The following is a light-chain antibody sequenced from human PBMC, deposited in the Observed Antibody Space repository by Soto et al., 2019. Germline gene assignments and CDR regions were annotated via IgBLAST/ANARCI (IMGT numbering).Light chain of an antibody. CDR3: QSCDSTLSGCF. J-gene: IGLJ1*01. CDR1: SSNIGAGYP. V-gene: IGLV1-40*01. CDR2: SNIFGNN. Sequence: QSVLTQPPSVSAAPGHNVTISCPGSSSNIGAGYPVHWYQQRPGTAPKLLIYSNIFGNNNRPSGVPDRFSGSKSGTSASLAITGLQAEDAADYYCQSCDSTLSGCFFGTGTKVTVL.